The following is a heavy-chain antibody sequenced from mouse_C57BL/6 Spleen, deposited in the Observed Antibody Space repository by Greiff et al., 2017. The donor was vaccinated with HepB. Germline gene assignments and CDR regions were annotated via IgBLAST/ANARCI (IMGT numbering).Heavy chain of an antibody. CDR2: IYPGDGDT. CDR1: GYAFSSYW. Sequence: QVQLQQSGAELVKPGASVKISCKASGYAFSSYWMNWVKQRPGKGLEWIGQIYPGDGDTNYNGKFKGKATLTADKSSSTAYMQLSSLTSEDSAVYFCAIATYYGYEVGFAYWGQGTLVTVSA. D-gene: IGHD2-9*01. V-gene: IGHV1-80*01. J-gene: IGHJ3*01. CDR3: AIATYYGYEVGFAY.